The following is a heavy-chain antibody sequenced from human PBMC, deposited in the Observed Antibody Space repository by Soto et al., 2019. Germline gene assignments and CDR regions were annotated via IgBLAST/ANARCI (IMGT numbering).Heavy chain of an antibody. CDR1: GYSFTSYW. Sequence: GESLKISCKGSGYSFTSYWIGWVRQMPGKGLEWMGIIYPGDSDTRYSPSFQGQVTISADKSISTAYLQWSSLKASDTAMYYCASLDYGDPTLGYYYGMDVWGQGTTVTVSS. J-gene: IGHJ6*02. CDR2: IYPGDSDT. CDR3: ASLDYGDPTLGYYYGMDV. D-gene: IGHD4-17*01. V-gene: IGHV5-51*01.